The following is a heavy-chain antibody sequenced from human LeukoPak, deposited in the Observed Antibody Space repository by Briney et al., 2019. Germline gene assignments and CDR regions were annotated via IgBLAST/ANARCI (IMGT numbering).Heavy chain of an antibody. J-gene: IGHJ3*02. V-gene: IGHV3-64D*09. CDR3: VKSRYCSGGSCYGGAFDI. CDR1: GFTFSYYA. Sequence: GGSLRLSCSASGFTFSYYAMHWVRQAPGKGLEYVSAISSNGGTTYYADSMKGRFTISRDNSKNTLYLQMSSLRAEDTAVYYCVKSRYCSGGSCYGGAFDIWGRGTMVSVSS. CDR2: ISSNGGTT. D-gene: IGHD2-15*01.